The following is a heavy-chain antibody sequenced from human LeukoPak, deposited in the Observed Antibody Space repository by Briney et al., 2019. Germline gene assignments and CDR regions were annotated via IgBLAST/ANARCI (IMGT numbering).Heavy chain of an antibody. D-gene: IGHD3-22*01. J-gene: IGHJ4*02. CDR1: GFTFSSYG. V-gene: IGHV3-33*08. CDR3: ARQYHYDSRGYWGLGY. Sequence: GGSLRLSCAASGFTFSSYGMHWVRQAPGKGLEWVTFIWYDGTKKYYVDSVKGRFTISRDNSRNTLYLQMNNLRAEDTAVYYCARQYHYDSRGYWGLGYWGQGTLVTVSS. CDR2: IWYDGTKK.